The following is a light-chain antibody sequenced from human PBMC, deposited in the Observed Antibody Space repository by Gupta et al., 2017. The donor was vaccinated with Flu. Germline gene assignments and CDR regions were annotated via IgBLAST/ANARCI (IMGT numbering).Light chain of an antibody. V-gene: IGKV3-15*01. CDR2: GAS. J-gene: IGKJ2*01. CDR3: HQWNDWPGT. CDR1: QSVSSN. Sequence: EIVMTQSPATLSVSPGERATLSCRASQSVSSNLAWYQQKPGQAPRLLIYGASTRATGIPARFSGSGSGTEFTLTISSRQSEDFAVYCCHQWNDWPGTFGQGTKLEIK.